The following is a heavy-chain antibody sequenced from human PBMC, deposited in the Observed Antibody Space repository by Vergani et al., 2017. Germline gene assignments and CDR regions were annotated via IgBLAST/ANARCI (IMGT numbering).Heavy chain of an antibody. CDR3: ARKKGDYGDYGSTLNYYYYGMDV. J-gene: IGHJ6*02. CDR2: ISGSGSST. V-gene: IGHV3-23*01. CDR1: GFTFSSYA. Sequence: EVQLLESGGGLVQPGGSLRLSCAASGFTFSSYAMSWVRQAPGKGLEWVSAISGSGSSTYYADSVKGRFTISRDNSKNTLYLQMNSLRAEDTAVYYCARKKGDYGDYGSTLNYYYYGMDVWGQGTTVTVSS. D-gene: IGHD4-17*01.